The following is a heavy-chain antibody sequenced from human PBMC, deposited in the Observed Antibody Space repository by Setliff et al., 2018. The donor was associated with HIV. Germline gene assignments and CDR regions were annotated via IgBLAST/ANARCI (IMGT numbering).Heavy chain of an antibody. V-gene: IGHV1-18*01. CDR2: INAYNGDT. D-gene: IGHD5-12*01. CDR1: GYTFTSYG. J-gene: IGHJ4*02. Sequence: EASVKVSCKASGYTFTSYGISWVRQAPGQGLEWMGWINAYNGDTNYAQKLQGRVTMTTDTSTSTAYMELRSLRSDDTAVYYCARDNKVAPLDFWGQGTLVTVSS. CDR3: ARDNKVAPLDF.